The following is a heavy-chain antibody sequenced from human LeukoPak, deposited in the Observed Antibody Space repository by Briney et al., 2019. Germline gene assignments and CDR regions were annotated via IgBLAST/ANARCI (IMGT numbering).Heavy chain of an antibody. Sequence: SVKVSCKASGGTFSSYAISCVRQAPVQGLEWMGRIIPIFGTANYAQKFQGRVTITTDESTSTAYMELSSLRSEDTAVYYCARIYLGAFDIWGQGTMVTVSS. V-gene: IGHV1-69*05. CDR1: GGTFSSYA. CDR2: IIPIFGTA. CDR3: ARIYLGAFDI. D-gene: IGHD3-16*01. J-gene: IGHJ3*02.